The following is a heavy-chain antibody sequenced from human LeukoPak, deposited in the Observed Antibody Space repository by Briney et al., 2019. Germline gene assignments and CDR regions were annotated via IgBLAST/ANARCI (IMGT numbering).Heavy chain of an antibody. J-gene: IGHJ6*02. CDR3: AKHMRATNTYSFFGLDV. D-gene: IGHD1-26*01. CDR1: GFTFKDYG. CDR2: INWNGGGT. V-gene: IGHV3-9*01. Sequence: GGALRLSCAATGFTFKDYGMHWVRQPPGKGLEWVSSINWNGGGTDYADSVKGRFTISRDNAKNSLYLQLSSLGPEDTALYYCAKHMRATNTYSFFGLDVWGQGTTVTVSS.